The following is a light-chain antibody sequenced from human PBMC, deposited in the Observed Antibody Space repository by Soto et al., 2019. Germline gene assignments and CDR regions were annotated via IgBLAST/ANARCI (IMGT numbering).Light chain of an antibody. CDR3: QQYSSYPLT. J-gene: IGKJ4*01. V-gene: IGKV1-5*01. CDR2: DAS. Sequence: DIQMTQSPSSLSVSVVDRVTITCRASETINTWLAWYQQKPGKAPKILIYDASKLERGVPSRLSGSGSGAEFTLTISSLQPDDLGTYYCQQYSSYPLTFGGGTKVDIK. CDR1: ETINTW.